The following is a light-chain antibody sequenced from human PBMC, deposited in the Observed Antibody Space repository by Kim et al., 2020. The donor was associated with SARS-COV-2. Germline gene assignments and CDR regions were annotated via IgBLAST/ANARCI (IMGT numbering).Light chain of an antibody. CDR2: AAS. J-gene: IGKJ4*01. Sequence: DIQMTQSPSSLSASVGDRVTITCQASHDIRNYLSWYQQKPGRAPKFLINAASNLETGVPSRFSGSGSGTDFTFTISSLQPEDIATYYCQQYDSLPLTFGGGTKVDIK. CDR1: HDIRNY. CDR3: QQYDSLPLT. V-gene: IGKV1-33*01.